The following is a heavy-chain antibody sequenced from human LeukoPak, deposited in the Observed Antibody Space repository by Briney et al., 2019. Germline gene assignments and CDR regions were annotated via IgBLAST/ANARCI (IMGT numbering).Heavy chain of an antibody. D-gene: IGHD3-10*02. Sequence: GGSLRLSCAASGFTISSYAMSWVRQAPGKGLEWVSVISSTGGSTYYADSVKGRFTISRDNSENTVYLQMNSLRAEDTAIYYCAKALFGDRRVGAFDIWGLGTMLTVSS. CDR3: AKALFGDRRVGAFDI. CDR2: ISSTGGST. J-gene: IGHJ3*02. CDR1: GFTISSYA. V-gene: IGHV3-23*01.